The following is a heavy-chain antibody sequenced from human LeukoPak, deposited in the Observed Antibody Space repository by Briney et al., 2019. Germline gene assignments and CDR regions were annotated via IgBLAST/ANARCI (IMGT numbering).Heavy chain of an antibody. CDR1: GYTFSSYY. CDR2: IIPIFGTA. CDR3: ARGPPNWGYDY. V-gene: IGHV1-8*01. Sequence: ASVTVSCKASGYTFSSYYIHWVRQAPGQGLEWMGGIIPIFGTANYAQKFQDRVTMTRNTSISTAYMELSSLRSDDTAVYYCARGPPNWGYDYWGPGTLVTVSS. J-gene: IGHJ4*02. D-gene: IGHD7-27*01.